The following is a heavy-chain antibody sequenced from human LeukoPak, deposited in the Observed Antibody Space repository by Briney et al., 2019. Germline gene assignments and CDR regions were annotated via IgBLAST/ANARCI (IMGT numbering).Heavy chain of an antibody. V-gene: IGHV4-39*01. CDR3: ASTGPASPRLFDY. Sequence: SETLSLTCTVSGGSISSSSYYWGWIRQPPGKGLEWIGRIYYSGSTYYNPSLKSRVTISVDTSKTQFSLKLSSVTAADTAVYYCASTGPASPRLFDYWGQGTLVTVSS. J-gene: IGHJ4*02. CDR2: IYYSGST. D-gene: IGHD2-2*01. CDR1: GGSISSSSYY.